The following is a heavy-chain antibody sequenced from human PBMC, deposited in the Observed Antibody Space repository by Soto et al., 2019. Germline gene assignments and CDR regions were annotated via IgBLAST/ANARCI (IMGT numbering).Heavy chain of an antibody. J-gene: IGHJ4*02. V-gene: IGHV4-59*01. CDR2: ISYSGNT. Sequence: TLSLTCTVSGGSIISGYWSWIRQPPGKGLEWIGYISYSGNTNYNPSLKSRVTMSVDTPKNQFSLRLSSVTTADTAVYYCAGLRGYAGSPIDYWGQGTLVTVSS. CDR1: GGSIISGY. D-gene: IGHD2-15*01. CDR3: AGLRGYAGSPIDY.